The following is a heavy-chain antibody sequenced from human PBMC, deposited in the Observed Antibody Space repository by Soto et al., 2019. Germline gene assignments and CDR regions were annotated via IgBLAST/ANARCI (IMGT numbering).Heavy chain of an antibody. Sequence: GASVKVSCKASGYTFTSYAMHWVRQAPGQRLEWMGWINAGNGNTKYSQKFQGRVTMTTDTSASTAYMELSSLRSEDTAVYYCTRDLKDFRNWFDPWGQGTLVTVSS. D-gene: IGHD3-3*01. CDR3: TRDLKDFRNWFDP. CDR2: INAGNGNT. J-gene: IGHJ5*02. CDR1: GYTFTSYA. V-gene: IGHV1-3*01.